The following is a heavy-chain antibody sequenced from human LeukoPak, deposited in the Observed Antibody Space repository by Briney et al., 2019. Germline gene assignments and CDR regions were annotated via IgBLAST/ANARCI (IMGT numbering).Heavy chain of an antibody. CDR3: ATDLGITGTTTIP. J-gene: IGHJ4*02. Sequence: GASVKVSCKASGYTFTDYYMHWVQQAPGKGLEWMGRVDPEDGETIYAEKFQGRVTITADTSTDTAYMELSSLRSEDTAVYYCATDLGITGTTTIPWGQGTLVTVSS. D-gene: IGHD1-7*01. V-gene: IGHV1-69-2*01. CDR2: VDPEDGET. CDR1: GYTFTDYY.